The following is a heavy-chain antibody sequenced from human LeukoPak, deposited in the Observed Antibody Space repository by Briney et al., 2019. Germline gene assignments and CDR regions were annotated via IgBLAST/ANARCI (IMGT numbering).Heavy chain of an antibody. Sequence: GGSLRLSCAASGFIFSRDSMNWVRQAPGKGLEWISYINGGGSPILYADSVRGRFTISRDNAKNSLYLQMNSLRAEDTAVYYCAREQGALDSWGQGTLVTVSS. CDR2: INGGGSPI. CDR1: GFIFSRDS. CDR3: AREQGALDS. J-gene: IGHJ4*02. V-gene: IGHV3-48*01.